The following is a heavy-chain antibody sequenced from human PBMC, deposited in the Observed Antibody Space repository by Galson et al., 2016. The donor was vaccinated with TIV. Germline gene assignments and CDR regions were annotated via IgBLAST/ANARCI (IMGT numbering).Heavy chain of an antibody. D-gene: IGHD4-17*01. Sequence: SAKVSCKASTYTSTNYYMHWVRQAPGQGLEWMGIISPSGTRTTFAQNFQGRLTMTRDTSTSKVYMDLRSLKSEDTAVYSCSGGGTDYGGSGYLDYWGQGTLLTVSS. CDR1: TYTSTNYY. J-gene: IGHJ4*02. CDR2: ISPSGTRT. CDR3: SGGGTDYGGSGYLDY. V-gene: IGHV1-46*01.